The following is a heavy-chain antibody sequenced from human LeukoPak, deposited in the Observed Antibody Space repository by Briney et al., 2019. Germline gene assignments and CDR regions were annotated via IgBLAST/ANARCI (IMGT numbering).Heavy chain of an antibody. D-gene: IGHD2-2*01. V-gene: IGHV5-51*01. CDR1: GYSFTSYW. CDR2: IYPGDSDT. Sequence: GESLKISCKGSGYSFTSYWIAWVRQMPGKDLEWMGIIYPGDSDTRYSPSWQGQVTISADKSISTPYLQWSSLKASDTAMYYCAVYSSNYWFDPWGQGTLVTVSS. J-gene: IGHJ5*02. CDR3: AVYSSNYWFDP.